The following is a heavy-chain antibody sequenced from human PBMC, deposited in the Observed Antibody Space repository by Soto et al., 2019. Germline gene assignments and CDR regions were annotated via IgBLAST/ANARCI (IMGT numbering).Heavy chain of an antibody. CDR3: ARDLLPYRALYNLQRVERYSSPWYGGYGMDV. Sequence: GASVKVSCKASGYTFTSYYMHWVRQAPGQGLEWMGIINPSGGSTSYAQKFQGRVTMTRDTSTSTVYMELSSLRSEDTAVYYCARDLLPYRALYNLQRVERYSSPWYGGYGMDVWGQGTTVTVSS. V-gene: IGHV1-46*01. J-gene: IGHJ6*02. D-gene: IGHD6-13*01. CDR1: GYTFTSYY. CDR2: INPSGGST.